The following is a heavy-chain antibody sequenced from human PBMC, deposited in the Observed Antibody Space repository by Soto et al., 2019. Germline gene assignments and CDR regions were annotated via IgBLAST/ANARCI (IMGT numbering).Heavy chain of an antibody. CDR1: GFTFSTYD. CDR2: ISSGSGYI. D-gene: IGHD6-19*01. J-gene: IGHJ5*02. Sequence: PGGSLRLSCAASGFTFSTYDMNWVRQAPGKGLEWVSYISSGSGYIYYADSVKGRFTISRDNAKNSLYLQMNSLSAEDTAIYYCARPAVAGANWCDPWGQGTLVTVSS. V-gene: IGHV3-21*01. CDR3: ARPAVAGANWCDP.